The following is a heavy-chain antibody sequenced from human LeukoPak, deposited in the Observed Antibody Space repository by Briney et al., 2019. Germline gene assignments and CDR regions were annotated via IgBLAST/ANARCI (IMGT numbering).Heavy chain of an antibody. D-gene: IGHD4-11*01. CDR2: ISSSGSTI. CDR3: ARCRNDYSNYGQDC. V-gene: IGHV3-11*04. J-gene: IGHJ4*02. Sequence: PGGSLRLSCAASGFTFSDYYMSWLRQAPGKGLEGVSYISSSGSTIYYADSVKGRLTISRDNAKNSLYLQMNSLRAEGTAVYYCARCRNDYSNYGQDCWGQGTLVTVSS. CDR1: GFTFSDYY.